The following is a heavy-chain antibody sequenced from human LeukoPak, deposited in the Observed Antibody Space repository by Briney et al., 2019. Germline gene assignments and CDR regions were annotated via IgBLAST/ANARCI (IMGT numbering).Heavy chain of an antibody. Sequence: GGSLRLSCAASGFTFSSYSMNWVRQAPGKGLEWVSSISSSSSYIYYADSVKGRFTISRDNAKNSLYLQMNSLRAEDTAVYYCAKLARYGGYQVHYFDYWGQGSLVTVSS. V-gene: IGHV3-21*04. D-gene: IGHD5-12*01. CDR3: AKLARYGGYQVHYFDY. CDR2: ISSSSSYI. J-gene: IGHJ4*02. CDR1: GFTFSSYS.